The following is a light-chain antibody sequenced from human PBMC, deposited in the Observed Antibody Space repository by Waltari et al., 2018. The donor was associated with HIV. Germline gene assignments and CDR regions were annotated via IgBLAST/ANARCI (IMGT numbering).Light chain of an antibody. CDR3: LLSYSGASWV. CDR1: TGAVTSGHY. CDR2: DTS. V-gene: IGLV7-46*01. Sequence: QAVVTQEPSLTVSPGGIVTLTCGSSTGAVTSGHYPYWFQQKPGQAPRTLIYDTSNKHSWTPARFSGALLGGKAALTLSGAQPEDEAEYYCLLSYSGASWVFGGGTKLTVL. J-gene: IGLJ3*02.